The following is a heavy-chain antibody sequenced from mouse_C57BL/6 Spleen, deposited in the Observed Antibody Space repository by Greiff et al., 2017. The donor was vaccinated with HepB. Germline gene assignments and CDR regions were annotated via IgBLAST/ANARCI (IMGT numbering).Heavy chain of an antibody. J-gene: IGHJ2*01. CDR2: IDPSDSYT. CDR1: GYTFTSYW. Sequence: VQLQESGAELVMPGASVKLSCKASGYTFTSYWMHWVKQRPGQGLEWIGEIDPSDSYTNYNQKFKGKSTLTVDKSSSTAYMQLSSLTAEDSAVYYCARLAGSFDYWGQGTTLTVSS. CDR3: ARLAGSFDY. V-gene: IGHV1-69*01. D-gene: IGHD3-3*01.